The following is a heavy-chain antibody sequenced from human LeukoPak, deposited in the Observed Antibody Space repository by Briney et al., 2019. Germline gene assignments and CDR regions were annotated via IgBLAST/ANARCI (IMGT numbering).Heavy chain of an antibody. Sequence: GGSLRLSCAASGFTFSSYWMNWVRQAPGKGLEWVSAISGSGGSTYYADSVKGRFTISRDNSKNTLYLQMNSLRAEDTAVYYCAKGISDSYRYYFDYWGQGTLVTVSS. V-gene: IGHV3-23*01. CDR3: AKGISDSYRYYFDY. CDR1: GFTFSSYW. J-gene: IGHJ4*02. D-gene: IGHD5-18*01. CDR2: ISGSGGST.